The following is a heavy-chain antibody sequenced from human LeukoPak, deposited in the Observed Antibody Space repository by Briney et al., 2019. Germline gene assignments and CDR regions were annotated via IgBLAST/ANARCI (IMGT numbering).Heavy chain of an antibody. Sequence: GGSLRLSCGASGFTFRDYWMSWVRQAPGKGLEWVSYISASSDSTYYADSVKGRFTISRDNAKNSLFLQMNSLRDEDTALYYCARDVGRGDGMDVWGLGTTVTVSS. CDR2: ISASSDST. CDR1: GFTFRDYW. V-gene: IGHV3-48*02. CDR3: ARDVGRGDGMDV. J-gene: IGHJ6*02.